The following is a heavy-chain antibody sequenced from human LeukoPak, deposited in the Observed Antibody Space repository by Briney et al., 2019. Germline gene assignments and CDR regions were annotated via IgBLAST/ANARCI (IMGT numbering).Heavy chain of an antibody. J-gene: IGHJ4*02. D-gene: IGHD3-22*01. V-gene: IGHV3-21*01. CDR3: ARDGRWINYYDGSSPV. Sequence: GGSLRLSCTASGFTFSTYNMNWVRQAPGKGLEWVSSITSSSSYIYYADSVKGRFTISRGNAYNSLYLQMDSLRVEDTAVSYCARDGRWINYYDGSSPVWGQGTLVTVSS. CDR2: ITSSSSYI. CDR1: GFTFSTYN.